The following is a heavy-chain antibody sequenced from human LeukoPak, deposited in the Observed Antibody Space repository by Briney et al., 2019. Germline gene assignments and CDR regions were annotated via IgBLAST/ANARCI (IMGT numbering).Heavy chain of an antibody. V-gene: IGHV5-51*01. CDR3: ARHEGYYYMDV. Sequence: GESLQISCKGAGYSFIDYWIGWVRQLPGKDLEWMGTIYPGDSDTRYSPSFQGQVTISADKSISTAYLQWSSLKASDTAMYYCARHEGYYYMDVWGKGTTVTVSS. CDR2: IYPGDSDT. CDR1: GYSFIDYW. J-gene: IGHJ6*03.